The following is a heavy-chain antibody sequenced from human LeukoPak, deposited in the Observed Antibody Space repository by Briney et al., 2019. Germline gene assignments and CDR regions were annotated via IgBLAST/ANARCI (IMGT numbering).Heavy chain of an antibody. CDR3: ARQNGYSSSWYVVGRSGSNWFDP. J-gene: IGHJ5*02. V-gene: IGHV5-51*01. CDR2: IYPGDSDT. Sequence: GESLKISCKGSGYSFTSYWIGWVRQMPGKGLEWMGIIYPGDSDTRYSPSFQGQVTISADKSISTAYLQWSSLKASDTAMYYCARQNGYSSSWYVVGRSGSNWFDPWGQGTLVTVSS. CDR1: GYSFTSYW. D-gene: IGHD6-13*01.